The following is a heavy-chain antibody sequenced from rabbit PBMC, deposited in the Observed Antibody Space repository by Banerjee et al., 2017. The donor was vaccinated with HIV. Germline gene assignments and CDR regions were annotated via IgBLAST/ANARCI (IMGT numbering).Heavy chain of an antibody. V-gene: IGHV1S45*01. CDR1: GFSFNDNYW. J-gene: IGHJ4*01. Sequence: QEQLVESGGGLVQPEGSLTLTCTASGFSFNDNYWICWVRQAPVTGLEWIACINAADDSKICYASWAKGRFTISKTSSTTVTLQMTSLTAADTATYFCASYDANGGVFNLWGPGTLVTVS. CDR3: ASYDANGGVFNL. D-gene: IGHD2-1*01. CDR2: INAADDSKI.